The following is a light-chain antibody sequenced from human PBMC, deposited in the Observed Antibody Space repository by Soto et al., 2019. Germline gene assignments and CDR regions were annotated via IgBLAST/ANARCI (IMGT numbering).Light chain of an antibody. Sequence: EIMLTQSPGTLSLSAGERATLSCRASQSVSSSYLAWYQQKPRQAPRLLIYDASNRATGIPARFSGSGSGTDFTLTISSLEPEDFAVYYCQQRSNCPPWTFGQGTKVDIK. CDR3: QQRSNCPPWT. J-gene: IGKJ1*01. CDR2: DAS. V-gene: IGKV3D-20*02. CDR1: QSVSSSY.